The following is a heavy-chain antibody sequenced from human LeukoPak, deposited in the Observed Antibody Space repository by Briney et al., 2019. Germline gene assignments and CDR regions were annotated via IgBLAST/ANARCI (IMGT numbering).Heavy chain of an antibody. CDR3: AKDYVLRFLEWLRHWGPIAY. J-gene: IGHJ4*02. CDR2: IRYDGSNK. Sequence: GGSLRLSCAASGFTFSSYGMHWVRQAPGKGLEWVAFIRYDGSNKYYADSVKGRFTISRDNSKNTLYLQMNSLRAEDTAEYYCAKDYVLRFLEWLRHWGPIAYWGQGALVTVSS. V-gene: IGHV3-30*02. CDR1: GFTFSSYG. D-gene: IGHD3-3*01.